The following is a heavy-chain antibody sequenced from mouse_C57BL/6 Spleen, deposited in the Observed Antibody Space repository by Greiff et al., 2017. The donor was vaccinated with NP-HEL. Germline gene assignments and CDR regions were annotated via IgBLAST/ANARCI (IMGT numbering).Heavy chain of an antibody. Sequence: DVQLVESGGGLVKPGGSLKLSCAASGFTFSDYGMHWVRQAPEKGLEWVAYISSGSSTIYYADTVKGRFTISRVNAKNTLFLQMTSLRSEDTAMYYCARPSSPYYYAMDYWGQGTSVTVSS. CDR3: ARPSSPYYYAMDY. CDR2: ISSGSSTI. J-gene: IGHJ4*01. D-gene: IGHD1-1*01. CDR1: GFTFSDYG. V-gene: IGHV5-17*01.